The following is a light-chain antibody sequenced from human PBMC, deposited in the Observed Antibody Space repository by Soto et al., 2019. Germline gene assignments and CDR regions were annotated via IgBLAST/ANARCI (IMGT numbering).Light chain of an antibody. CDR2: DAS. Sequence: EIVLTQSPATLSLSPGERATLSCRASQSISICLAWYQQKPGQAPRLLIADASNRATGIPARFSGSGSGTDFTLTISGLEPEDFAVYYCQQRDSWPRTFGQGTKLEIK. CDR3: QQRDSWPRT. V-gene: IGKV3-11*01. CDR1: QSISIC. J-gene: IGKJ2*01.